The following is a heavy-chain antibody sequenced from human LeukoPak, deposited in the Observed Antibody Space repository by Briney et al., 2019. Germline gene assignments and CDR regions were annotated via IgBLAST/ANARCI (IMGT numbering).Heavy chain of an antibody. CDR2: IYYSGST. V-gene: IGHV4-34*01. CDR3: ARRGVAGATEY. CDR1: GGSFSGYY. D-gene: IGHD1-26*01. J-gene: IGHJ4*02. Sequence: PSETLSLTCAVYGGSFSGYYWSWIRQPPGKGLEWIGSIYYSGSTYYNPSLKSRVAISVDTSKNQFSLKLSSVTAADTAVYYCARRGVAGATEYWGQGTLVTVSS.